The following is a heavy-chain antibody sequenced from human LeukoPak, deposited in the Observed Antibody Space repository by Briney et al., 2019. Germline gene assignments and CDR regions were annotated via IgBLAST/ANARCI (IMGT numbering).Heavy chain of an antibody. J-gene: IGHJ3*02. D-gene: IGHD3-22*01. CDR1: GNTFSGYY. CDR3: ARDRRSSGYLDAFDI. V-gene: IGHV1-2*02. CDR2: INANTGDT. Sequence: ASVKVSCKASGNTFSGYYLHWVRQAPGQGLEWMGWINANTGDTKYAQGFQGRVAMTRDTSISTGYVELSRLTSDDTAMYYCARDRRSSGYLDAFDIWGQGTMVTVSS.